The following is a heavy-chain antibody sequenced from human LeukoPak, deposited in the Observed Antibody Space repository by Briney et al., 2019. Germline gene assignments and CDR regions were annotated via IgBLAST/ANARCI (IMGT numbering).Heavy chain of an antibody. CDR3: ASMGYYDSSGLDY. J-gene: IGHJ4*02. D-gene: IGHD3-22*01. CDR2: IYPGDSDT. V-gene: IGHV5-51*01. Sequence: GESLKISCKGSGYSFSNYWIAWVRQMPGKGLEWMGIIYPGDSDTRYSPSFQGQVTISADKSISTAYLQWSSLKASDTAMYYCASMGYYDSSGLDYWGQGTLVTVSS. CDR1: GYSFSNYW.